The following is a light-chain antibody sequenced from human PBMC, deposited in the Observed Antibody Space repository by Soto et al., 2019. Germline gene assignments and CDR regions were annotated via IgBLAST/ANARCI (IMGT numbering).Light chain of an antibody. CDR3: SSHTTTGTLQV. V-gene: IGLV2-14*01. CDR1: PNDIGAYDY. Sequence: QSALTQPTSVSGSPGQSIAISCTGNPNDIGAYDYVSWYQQHPGKAPKLMLYGVSKRPSGVSDRFSGSKSGYRASLTISGLQAEDEADYYCSSHTTTGTLQVFGTGTKLTVL. CDR2: GVS. J-gene: IGLJ1*01.